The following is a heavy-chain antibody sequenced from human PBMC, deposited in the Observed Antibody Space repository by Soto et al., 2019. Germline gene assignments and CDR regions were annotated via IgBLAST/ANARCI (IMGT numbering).Heavy chain of an antibody. D-gene: IGHD2-21*01. CDR1: GFTFSGSA. Sequence: GGSLRLSCAASGFTFSGSAMHWVRQASGKGLEWVGRIRSKANSYATAYAASVKGRFTISRDESKNTAYLQMNSLKTEDTAVYYCQIPSGVGMDVWGQGTTVTVSS. CDR3: QIPSGVGMDV. J-gene: IGHJ6*02. CDR2: IRSKANSYAT. V-gene: IGHV3-73*01.